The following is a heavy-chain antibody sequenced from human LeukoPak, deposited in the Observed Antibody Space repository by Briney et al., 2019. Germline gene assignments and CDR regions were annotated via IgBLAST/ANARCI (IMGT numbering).Heavy chain of an antibody. J-gene: IGHJ4*02. CDR2: IKSETDGGTT. V-gene: IGHV3-15*07. CDR1: GFTFSNAW. Sequence: GSPRLSCAASGFTFSNAWMNWVRQAPGKGLEWVGRIKSETDGGTTDYAAPVKGRFTISRDDSKNTLYLQMNSLKTEDTAVYYCTTRPDRDYYDSSGYSNDYWGQGTLVTVSS. CDR3: TTRPDRDYYDSSGYSNDY. D-gene: IGHD3-22*01.